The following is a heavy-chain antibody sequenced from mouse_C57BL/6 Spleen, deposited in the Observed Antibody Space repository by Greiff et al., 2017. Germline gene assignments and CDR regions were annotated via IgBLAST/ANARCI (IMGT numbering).Heavy chain of an antibody. J-gene: IGHJ2*01. CDR1: GYAFSGYW. D-gene: IGHD1-1*01. CDR3: ARGHYYGSSSDY. CDR2: IYPGDGDT. Sequence: QVQLQQSGAELVKPGASVKISCKASGYAFSGYWMNWVKQRPGKGLEWIGQIYPGDGDTNYNGKFKGKATLTADKSSSTAYMQLSSLTSEDSAVYFCARGHYYGSSSDYWGQGTTLTVSS. V-gene: IGHV1-80*01.